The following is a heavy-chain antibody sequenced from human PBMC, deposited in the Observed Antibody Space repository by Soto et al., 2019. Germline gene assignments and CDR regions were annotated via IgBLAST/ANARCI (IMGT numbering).Heavy chain of an antibody. Sequence: QVQLVQSGAEVKKPGSSVKVSCKASGGTFSSHAISWVRQAPGQGLEWMGGIIPFFKATNYAQKFQGRVTITADDSTSTAYMDLYSLRSEDTAVYYCARGSTDAYPGSRIFDFWGRGTLVTVSA. D-gene: IGHD3-10*01. J-gene: IGHJ4*02. CDR2: IIPFFKAT. CDR1: GGTFSSHA. V-gene: IGHV1-69*01. CDR3: ARGSTDAYPGSRIFDF.